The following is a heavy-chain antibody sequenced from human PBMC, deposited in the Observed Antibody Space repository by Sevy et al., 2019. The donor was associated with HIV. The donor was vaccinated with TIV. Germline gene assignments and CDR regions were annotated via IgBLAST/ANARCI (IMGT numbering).Heavy chain of an antibody. D-gene: IGHD5-18*01. J-gene: IGHJ4*02. Sequence: GGSLRLSCAASGFTFSDYYMSWIRQAPGKGLEWVSYISSSGRTIYYADAVKGRFTISRDNTKNSLYLLMNSLRAEDTAVYYCARGKSGYGYALNYWGQGTLVTVSS. CDR2: ISSSGRTI. CDR3: ARGKSGYGYALNY. CDR1: GFTFSDYY. V-gene: IGHV3-11*04.